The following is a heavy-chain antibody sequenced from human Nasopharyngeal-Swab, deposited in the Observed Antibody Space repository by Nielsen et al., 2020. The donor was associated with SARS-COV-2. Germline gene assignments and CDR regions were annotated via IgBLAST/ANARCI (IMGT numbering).Heavy chain of an antibody. J-gene: IGHJ6*02. CDR2: INAGNGNT. V-gene: IGHV1-3*01. CDR3: ARFVESSSWYGYYYGMDV. CDR1: GYTFTSYA. Sequence: VSVKVSCKASGYTFTSYAMHWVRQAPGQRLEWMGWINAGNGNTKYSQKFQGRVTITRDTSASTAYMELSSLRSEDTAVYYCARFVESSSWYGYYYGMDVWGQGTTVTVSS. D-gene: IGHD6-13*01.